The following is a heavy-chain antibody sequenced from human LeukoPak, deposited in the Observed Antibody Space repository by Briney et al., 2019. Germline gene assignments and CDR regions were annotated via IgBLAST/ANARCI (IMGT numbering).Heavy chain of an antibody. J-gene: IGHJ4*02. CDR1: GFTFSSYS. CDR2: ISSSSSYI. D-gene: IGHD1-26*01. Sequence: GGSLRLSCAASGFTFSSYSMNWVRQAPGKGLEWVSSISSSSSYIYYADSVKGRFTISRDNAKNSLYLQMNSLRAEDTAVYYCARDQSGSYVPNFDYWGQGTLATVSS. CDR3: ARDQSGSYVPNFDY. V-gene: IGHV3-21*01.